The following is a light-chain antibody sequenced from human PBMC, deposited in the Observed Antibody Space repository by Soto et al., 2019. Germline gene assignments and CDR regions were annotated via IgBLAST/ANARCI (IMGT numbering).Light chain of an antibody. CDR3: CSYETSSTYV. J-gene: IGLJ1*01. V-gene: IGLV2-23*01. Sequence: QSALPQPASVSGSPGQSITISCTGTSSDVGSYNLVSWYQHHPGKTPKLMIYEGSRRPSRVSNRFSASTSGNTASLTISGLQAEDEAEYYCCSYETSSTYVFGSGTKVTVL. CDR1: SSDVGSYNL. CDR2: EGS.